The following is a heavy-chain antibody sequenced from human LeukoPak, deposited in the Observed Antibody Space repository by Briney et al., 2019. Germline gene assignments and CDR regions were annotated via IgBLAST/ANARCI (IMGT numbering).Heavy chain of an antibody. V-gene: IGHV4-59*01. CDR2: IYYSGST. D-gene: IGHD6-6*01. CDR3: ARDREAARPTWDNWFDP. J-gene: IGHJ5*02. Sequence: SETLSLTCTVSGGSISSYYWSWIRQPPGKGLEWIGYIYYSGSTNYNPSLKSRVTISVDTSKNQFSLKLSSVTAAVTAMYYCARDREAARPTWDNWFDPWGQGTLVTVSS. CDR1: GGSISSYY.